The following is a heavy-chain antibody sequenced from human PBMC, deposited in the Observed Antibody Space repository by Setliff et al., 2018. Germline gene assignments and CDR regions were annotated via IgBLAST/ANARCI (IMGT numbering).Heavy chain of an antibody. CDR2: MKTNSGDT. V-gene: IGHV1-2*02. J-gene: IGHJ3*02. CDR1: AYSFSGYY. Sequence: ASVKVSCKTSAYSFSGYYIHWVRQAPGQGLEWMGWMKTNSGDTKYAKQFQGRFTMTSDTSTNTVYLEVSSLRSEDTAVYFCARDRFYNSWSGTSITVPHDGFDIWGQGTMVTVSS. CDR3: ARDRFYNSWSGTSITVPHDGFDI. D-gene: IGHD3-3*01.